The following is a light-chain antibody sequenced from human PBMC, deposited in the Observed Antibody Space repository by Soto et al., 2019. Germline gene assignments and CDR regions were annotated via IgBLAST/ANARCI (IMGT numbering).Light chain of an antibody. CDR1: SSDVGGYNY. J-gene: IGLJ2*01. CDR2: EVS. V-gene: IGLV2-8*01. Sequence: QSALTQPPSASGSPGQSVTISCTGMSSDVGGYNYVSWYQQHPGKAPKLMIYEVSKRPSGVPDRFSGSKSGNTASLTVSGLQAEDEADDYCSSYAGANSVVFCGGTQLTVL. CDR3: SSYAGANSVV.